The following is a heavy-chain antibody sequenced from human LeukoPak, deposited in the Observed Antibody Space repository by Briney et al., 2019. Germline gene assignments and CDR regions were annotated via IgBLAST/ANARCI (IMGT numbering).Heavy chain of an antibody. CDR1: GFTFSTYA. CDR3: ARVAAAVPNHSDY. CDR2: ISTGYST. D-gene: IGHD6-13*01. J-gene: IGHJ4*02. Sequence: GGTLRLSCAASGFTFSTYAMGWVRQAPGKGLEWVSAISTGYSTYYADSVKGRFIISRDNSKNTLFLQMNSLRAEDTAVYYCARVAAAVPNHSDYWGQGTLVTVSS. V-gene: IGHV3-23*01.